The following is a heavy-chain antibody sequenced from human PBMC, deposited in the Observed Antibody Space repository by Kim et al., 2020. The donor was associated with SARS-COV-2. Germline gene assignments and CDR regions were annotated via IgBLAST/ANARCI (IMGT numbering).Heavy chain of an antibody. D-gene: IGHD1-26*01. Sequence: GGSLRLSCAASGFTFSSYWMGWVRQAPGKGLEWVASIKHDGSVKYYVDSVIGRFIISRDNAKNSLFLQINSLRAEATAVYYCVRYIPGSYSGCDYWGQGTLVTVSS. CDR2: IKHDGSVK. J-gene: IGHJ4*02. V-gene: IGHV3-7*01. CDR1: GFTFSSYW. CDR3: VRYIPGSYSGCDY.